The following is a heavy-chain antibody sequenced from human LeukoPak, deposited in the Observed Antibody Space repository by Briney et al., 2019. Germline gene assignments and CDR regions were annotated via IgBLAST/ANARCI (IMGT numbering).Heavy chain of an antibody. CDR2: LSGGGGST. J-gene: IGHJ5*01. CDR3: AKNLPLPLGVATKSPFDY. CDR1: GLTYSSYA. Sequence: PGGSLSLYCVASGLTYSSYAMSWVRQAPGNGLEWVSTLSGGGGSTYYADSVKGRFTISRDNSKNTLYLQMSRLRAEDTALYYCAKNLPLPLGVATKSPFDYWGHGTLVTVSS. V-gene: IGHV3-23*01. D-gene: IGHD5-24*01.